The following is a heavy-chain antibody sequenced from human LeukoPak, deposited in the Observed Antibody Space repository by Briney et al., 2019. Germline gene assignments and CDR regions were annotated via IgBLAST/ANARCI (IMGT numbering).Heavy chain of an antibody. CDR1: GGSFSGYY. J-gene: IGHJ4*02. V-gene: IGHV4-34*01. CDR2: INHSGST. D-gene: IGHD1-7*01. CDR3: ARLMLTGTPVN. Sequence: SETLSLTCAVYGGSFSGYYWSWIRQPPGEGLEWIGEINHSGSTNYNPSLKSRVTISVDTSKNQFSLKLSSVTAADTAVYYCARLMLTGTPVNWGQGTLVTVSS.